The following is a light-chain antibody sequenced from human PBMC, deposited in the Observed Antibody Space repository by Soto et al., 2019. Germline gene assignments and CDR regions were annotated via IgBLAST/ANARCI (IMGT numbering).Light chain of an antibody. CDR1: SSDVGGYGS. V-gene: IGLV2-14*01. CDR3: SSYTSSGTYV. CDR2: EVS. Sequence: QSVLTQPASVSGPPGQSITISCTGTSSDVGGYGSVSWYQQHPGKAQKLMIYEVSNRPSGVSNRFSGSKSGNTASLTISGLQAEDDADYYCSSYTSSGTYVFGTGTKVTVL. J-gene: IGLJ1*01.